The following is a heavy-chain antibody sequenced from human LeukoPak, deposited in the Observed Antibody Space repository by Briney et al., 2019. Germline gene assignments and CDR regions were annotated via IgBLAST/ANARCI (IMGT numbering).Heavy chain of an antibody. D-gene: IGHD4-11*01. J-gene: IGHJ6*02. CDR1: GGSISSYY. V-gene: IGHV4-59*08. CDR2: IYYSGST. CDR3: ARRPPVATGYYYYGMDV. Sequence: SETLSLTCTVSGGSISSYYWSWIRQPPGKGLEWIGYIYYSGSTNYNPSLKSRVTISVDTSKNQSSLKLSSVTAADTAVYYCARRPPVATGYYYYGMDVWGQGTTVTVSS.